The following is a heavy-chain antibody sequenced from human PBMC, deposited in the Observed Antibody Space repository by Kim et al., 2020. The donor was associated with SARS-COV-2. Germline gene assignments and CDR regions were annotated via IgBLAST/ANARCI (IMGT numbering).Heavy chain of an antibody. D-gene: IGHD3-3*01. CDR2: INKNGGST. Sequence: GGSLRLSCAASGFTFDDYGMSWVRQTPGKGLEWVAGINKNGGSTGYVDSAKGRFTISRDNAKNSLFLQMNSLRADDTALYHCVRGLYKGPFDFWGQGNLVPVSS. V-gene: IGHV3-20*01. CDR3: VRGLYKGPFDF. CDR1: GFTFDDYG. J-gene: IGHJ4*02.